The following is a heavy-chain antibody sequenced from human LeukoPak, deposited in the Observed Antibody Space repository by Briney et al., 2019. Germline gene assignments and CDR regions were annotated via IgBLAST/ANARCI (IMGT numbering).Heavy chain of an antibody. J-gene: IGHJ6*03. CDR3: ARPLGYGAYYYYMDV. Sequence: GRSLRLSCEASGFAFSSYAMHWVRQAPGKGLEWVAVLWYDGSNKNYADSVKGRFTISRDNSKNTLYLQLNSLRAEDTAVYYCARPLGYGAYYYYMDVWGKGTTVTVSS. CDR1: GFAFSSYA. CDR2: LWYDGSNK. V-gene: IGHV3-33*01. D-gene: IGHD5-12*01.